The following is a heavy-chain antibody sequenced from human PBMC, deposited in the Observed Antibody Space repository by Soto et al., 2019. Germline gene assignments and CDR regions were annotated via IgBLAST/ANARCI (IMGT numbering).Heavy chain of an antibody. CDR2: ISSSGST. V-gene: IGHV4-59*01. J-gene: IGHJ5*02. Sequence: QVQLQESGPGLVKPSETLSLTCTASSGSISSNYWSWIRQPPGKGLEWIGYISSSGSTSYNASLQRRVSISVHTSRSQISLRLTSVTAADTAVYYCATVRRARHRTFYFDPWGRGTLVTVSS. CDR3: ATVRRARHRTFYFDP. D-gene: IGHD2-8*01. CDR1: SGSISSNY.